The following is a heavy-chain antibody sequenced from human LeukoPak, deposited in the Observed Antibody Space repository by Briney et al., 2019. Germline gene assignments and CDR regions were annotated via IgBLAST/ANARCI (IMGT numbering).Heavy chain of an antibody. CDR1: GYTFTSYD. J-gene: IGHJ4*02. CDR3: ARSLMSSSCPDY. CDR2: MNPNSGNT. Sequence: ASVKVSCKASGYTFTSYDINWVRQATGQGLEWMGWMNPNSGNTGYAQKFHGRVTMTMNTSISTAYMELSSLRSEDTAVYYCARSLMSSSCPDYWGQGTLVSVSS. V-gene: IGHV1-8*01. D-gene: IGHD6-13*01.